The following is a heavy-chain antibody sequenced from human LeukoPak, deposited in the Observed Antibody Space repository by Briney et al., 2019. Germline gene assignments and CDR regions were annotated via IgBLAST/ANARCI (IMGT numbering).Heavy chain of an antibody. CDR2: ISGSGGST. CDR1: GFTFSNYA. D-gene: IGHD2-2*01. Sequence: GGSLRLSCAVSGFTFSNYAMSWVRQAPGKGLEWVSGISGSGGSTYYADSVKGRFTISRDDSKNTLYLQMNNLRAEDTALYYCAKDICTPTNCLFYFDSWGQGTLVTVSS. V-gene: IGHV3-23*01. CDR3: AKDICTPTNCLFYFDS. J-gene: IGHJ4*02.